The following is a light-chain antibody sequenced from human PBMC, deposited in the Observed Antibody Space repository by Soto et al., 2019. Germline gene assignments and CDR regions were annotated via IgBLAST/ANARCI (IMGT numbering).Light chain of an antibody. CDR2: QAS. CDR1: QSTSSY. V-gene: IGKV1-5*03. J-gene: IGKJ1*01. CDR3: QQYSSHST. Sequence: DIQMTQSPSTLSASVLDIGTSAFRASQSTSSYLAWYQQKPGKAPKLLIYQASSLENGVPSRFSGSGSGTEFSLTISSLQTDDFATYYCQQYSSHSTFGQGTKVDIK.